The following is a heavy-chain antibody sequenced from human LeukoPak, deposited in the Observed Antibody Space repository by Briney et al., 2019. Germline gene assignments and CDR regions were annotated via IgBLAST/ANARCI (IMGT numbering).Heavy chain of an antibody. J-gene: IGHJ3*02. CDR1: GFTFSTYA. CDR2: ISYDGSNK. D-gene: IGHD4-23*01. CDR3: ARNIYGGAFDI. V-gene: IGHV3-30-3*01. Sequence: GGSLRLSCAASGFTFSTYAIHWVRQAPGEGLEWVAVISYDGSNKYYADSVKGRFTISRDNSKNTVYLQMNSLRAEDTAIYYCARNIYGGAFDIWGQGRMLTVSS.